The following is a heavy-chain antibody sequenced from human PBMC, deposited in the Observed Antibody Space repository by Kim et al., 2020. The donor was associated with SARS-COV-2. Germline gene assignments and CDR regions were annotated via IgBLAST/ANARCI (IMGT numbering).Heavy chain of an antibody. J-gene: IGHJ5*02. V-gene: IGHV4-38-2*02. D-gene: IGHD3-9*01. Sequence: SETLSLTCTVSGYSISSGYYWGWIRQPPGKGLEWIGSIYHSGSTYYNPSLKSRVTISVDTSKNQFSLKLSSVTAADTAVYYCASTDYDILTGYYWFDPWGQGTLVTVSS. CDR1: GYSISSGYY. CDR3: ASTDYDILTGYYWFDP. CDR2: IYHSGST.